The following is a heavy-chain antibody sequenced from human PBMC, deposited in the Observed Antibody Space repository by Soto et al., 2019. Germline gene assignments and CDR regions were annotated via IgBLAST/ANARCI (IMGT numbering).Heavy chain of an antibody. V-gene: IGHV4-34*01. D-gene: IGHD6-19*01. J-gene: IGHJ4*02. CDR2: INHSGST. CDR1: GGSFSGYY. CDR3: ARGPQTIAVAVHIDY. Sequence: KPSETLSLTCAVYGGSFSGYYWSWIRQPPGKGLEWIGEINHSGSTNYNPSLKSRVTISVDTSKNQFSLKLSSVTAADTAVYYCARGPQTIAVAVHIDYWGQGTLVTVSS.